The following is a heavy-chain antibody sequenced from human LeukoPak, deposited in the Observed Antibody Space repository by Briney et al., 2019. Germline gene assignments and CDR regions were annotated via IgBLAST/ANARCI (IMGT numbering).Heavy chain of an antibody. J-gene: IGHJ3*02. V-gene: IGHV7-4-1*02. CDR2: INTNTGNP. CDR3: ARDFPDIAVVVAAPDAFDI. CDR1: GYTFTSYA. D-gene: IGHD2-15*01. Sequence: ASVKVSCKASGYTFTSYAMNWVRQAPGQGLEWMGWINTNTGNPTYAQGFTGRFVFFLDTSVSTAYLQISSLKAEDTAVYYCARDFPDIAVVVAAPDAFDIWGQGTMVTVSS.